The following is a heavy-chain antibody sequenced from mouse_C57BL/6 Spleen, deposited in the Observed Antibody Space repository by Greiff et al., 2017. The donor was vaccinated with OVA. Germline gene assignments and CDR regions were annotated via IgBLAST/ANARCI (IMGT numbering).Heavy chain of an antibody. V-gene: IGHV5-17*01. J-gene: IGHJ2*01. CDR3: ARHYYGSTPYYFDY. CDR1: GFTFSDYG. D-gene: IGHD1-1*01. CDR2: ISSGSSTI. Sequence: DVQLQESGGGLVKPGGSLKLSCAASGFTFSDYGMHWVRQAPEKGLEWVAYISSGSSTIYYADTVKGRFTISRDNAKNTLFLQMTSLRSEDTAMYYCARHYYGSTPYYFDYWGQGTTLTVSS.